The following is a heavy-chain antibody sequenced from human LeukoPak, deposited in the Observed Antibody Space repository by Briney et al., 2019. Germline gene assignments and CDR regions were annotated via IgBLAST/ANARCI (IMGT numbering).Heavy chain of an antibody. D-gene: IGHD3-3*01. Sequence: SVKVTCKASGGTFSSDAISWVRQAPGQGLEWMGGIIPIFGTANYAQKFQGRVTITTDESTSTAYMELSSLRSEDTPVYYCARSGHPNYYYYMDVWGKGTTVTVSS. CDR1: GGTFSSDA. CDR3: ARSGHPNYYYYMDV. CDR2: IIPIFGTA. V-gene: IGHV1-69*05. J-gene: IGHJ6*03.